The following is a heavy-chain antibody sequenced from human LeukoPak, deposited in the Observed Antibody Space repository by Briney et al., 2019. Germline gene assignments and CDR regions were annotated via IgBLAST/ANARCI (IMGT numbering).Heavy chain of an antibody. V-gene: IGHV4-39*01. D-gene: IGHD3-22*01. CDR1: GGSISSSSYY. CDR2: IYYSGST. J-gene: IGHJ4*02. CDR3: ARHESTNWYYCDSSGYPDY. Sequence: SETLSLTCTVSGGSISSSSYYWGWIRQPPGKGLEWIGGIYYSGSTYYNPSLKSRVTISVDTSKNQFSLKLSSVTAADTAVYYCARHESTNWYYCDSSGYPDYWGQGTLVTVSS.